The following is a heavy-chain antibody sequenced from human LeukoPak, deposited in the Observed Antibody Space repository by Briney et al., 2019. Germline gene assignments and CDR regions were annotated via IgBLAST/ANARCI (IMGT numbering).Heavy chain of an antibody. CDR2: ISAYNGNT. J-gene: IGHJ6*03. D-gene: IGHD1-26*01. Sequence: GASVTVSCKPSVYTFTNYGISWVRQAPGQGLEWMGWISAYNGNTNYAQKLQGRVTMTTDTSTNTAYMELRSLRSDDTAVYYCARGLGVGATRYMDVWGKGTTVTVSS. CDR3: ARGLGVGATRYMDV. V-gene: IGHV1-18*01. CDR1: VYTFTNYG.